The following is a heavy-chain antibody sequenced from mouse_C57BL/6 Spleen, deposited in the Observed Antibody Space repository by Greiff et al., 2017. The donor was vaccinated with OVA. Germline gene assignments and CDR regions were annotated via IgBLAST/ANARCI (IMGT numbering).Heavy chain of an antibody. Sequence: QVQLKESGPELVKPGASVKISCKASGYAFSSSWMNWVKQRPGKGLEWIGRIYPGDGDTNYNGKFKGKATLTADKSSSTAYMQLSSLTSEDSAVYFCARSGYGSSYKYFDGWGTGTTVTVSS. CDR3: ARSGYGSSYKYFDG. J-gene: IGHJ1*03. V-gene: IGHV1-82*01. D-gene: IGHD1-1*01. CDR1: GYAFSSSW. CDR2: IYPGDGDT.